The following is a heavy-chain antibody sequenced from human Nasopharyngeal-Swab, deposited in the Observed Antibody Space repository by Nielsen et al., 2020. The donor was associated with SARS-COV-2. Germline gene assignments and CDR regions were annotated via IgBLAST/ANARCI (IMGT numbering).Heavy chain of an antibody. V-gene: IGHV3-7*01. D-gene: IGHD2/OR15-2a*01. CDR1: GFTFSSYW. J-gene: IGHJ6*02. Sequence: GGSLRLSCAASGFTFSSYWMSWVRQAPGKGLEWVANIKQDGSEKYYVGSVKGRFTISRDNAKNSLYLQMNSLRAEDTAVYYCARDFYGEASGDYYYYYGMDVWGQGTTVTVSS. CDR2: IKQDGSEK. CDR3: ARDFYGEASGDYYYYYGMDV.